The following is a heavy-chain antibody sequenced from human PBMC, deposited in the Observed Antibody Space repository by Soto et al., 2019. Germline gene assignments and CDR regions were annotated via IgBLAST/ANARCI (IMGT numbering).Heavy chain of an antibody. CDR2: LNQDGSDT. CDR3: VRGTNDWPGMDV. D-gene: IGHD3-9*01. J-gene: IGHJ6*02. CDR1: GFTFSHYW. V-gene: IGHV3-74*01. Sequence: DVQLVESGGGSVQPGGSLRLSCAVSGFTFSHYWMHWVRQAPGKGLACVSRLNQDGSDTNYADSVKGRFTVSRDNAKNTLYLQMNNLRVADTGLYFCVRGTNDWPGMDVWGQGTTVTVS.